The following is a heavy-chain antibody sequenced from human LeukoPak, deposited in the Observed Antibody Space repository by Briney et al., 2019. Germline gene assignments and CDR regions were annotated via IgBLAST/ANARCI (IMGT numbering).Heavy chain of an antibody. Sequence: SETLSLTCTVSGGSISSYYWSCIRQPPGKGLEWIGYIYYSGSTNYNPSLKSRVTISVDTSKNQFSLKLSSVTAADTAVYYCASSRRDGYNAYYYMDVWGKGTTVTISS. V-gene: IGHV4-59*01. CDR2: IYYSGST. CDR1: GGSISSYY. D-gene: IGHD5-24*01. CDR3: ASSRRDGYNAYYYMDV. J-gene: IGHJ6*03.